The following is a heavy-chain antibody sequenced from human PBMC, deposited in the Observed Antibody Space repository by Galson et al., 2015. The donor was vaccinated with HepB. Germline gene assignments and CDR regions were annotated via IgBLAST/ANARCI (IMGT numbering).Heavy chain of an antibody. D-gene: IGHD3-10*02. CDR2: TSGSGGST. J-gene: IGHJ4*02. V-gene: IGHV3-23*01. CDR1: GFTFSSYA. Sequence: SLRLSCAASGFTFSSYAMSWVRQAPGKGLEWVSATSGSGGSTYYADSVKGRFTISRDNSKNTLYLQMNSLRAEDTAVYYCAKVCPDYYVPSGGGAYFDYWGQGTLVTVSS. CDR3: AKVCPDYYVPSGGGAYFDY.